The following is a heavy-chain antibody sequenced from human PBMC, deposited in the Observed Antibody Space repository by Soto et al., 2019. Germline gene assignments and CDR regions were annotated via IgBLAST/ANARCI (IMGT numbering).Heavy chain of an antibody. J-gene: IGHJ4*02. CDR3: ARGGGWLRLSSLDY. V-gene: IGHV4-59*01. Sequence: SETLSLTCTVSGGSISSYYWSWIRQPPGKGLEWIGYIYYSGSTNYNPSLKSRVTISVDTSKNQFSLKLSSVTAADTAVYYCARGGGWLRLSSLDYWGQGTLVTVSS. CDR1: GGSISSYY. CDR2: IYYSGST. D-gene: IGHD5-12*01.